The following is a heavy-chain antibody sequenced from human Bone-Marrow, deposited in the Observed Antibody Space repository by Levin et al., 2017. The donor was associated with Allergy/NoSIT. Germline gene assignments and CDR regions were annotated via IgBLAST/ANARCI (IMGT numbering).Heavy chain of an antibody. CDR3: ARDLIRYYGSGSYPHYFDY. CDR1: GGSISSSSYY. V-gene: IGHV4-39*07. D-gene: IGHD3-10*01. J-gene: IGHJ4*02. CDR2: IYYSGST. Sequence: SCTVSGGSISSSSYYWGWIRQPPGKGLEWIGSIYYSGSTYYNPSLKSRVTISVDTSKNQFSLKLSSVTAADTAVYYCARDLIRYYGSGSYPHYFDYWGQGTLVTVSS.